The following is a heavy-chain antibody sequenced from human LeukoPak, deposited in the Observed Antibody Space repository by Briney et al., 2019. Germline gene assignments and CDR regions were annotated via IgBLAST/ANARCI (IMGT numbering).Heavy chain of an antibody. CDR3: TLAVAGYDY. V-gene: IGHV3-15*01. CDR1: GLTFSDVW. CDR2: IQSKGDGGST. D-gene: IGHD6-19*01. J-gene: IGHJ4*02. Sequence: GGSLRLSCAASGLTFSDVWMSWVRQTPGKGLEWVGRIQSKGDGGSTDYAAPVKGRFTISRDDSKNTLYLQMNSLKTEDTAVYYCTLAVAGYDYWGQGTLVTVSS.